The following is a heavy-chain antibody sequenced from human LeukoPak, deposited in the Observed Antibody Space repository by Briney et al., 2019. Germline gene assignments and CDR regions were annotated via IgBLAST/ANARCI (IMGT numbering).Heavy chain of an antibody. CDR1: GFSFRTYS. CDR3: ARDCESGYSYGLC. J-gene: IGHJ4*02. V-gene: IGHV3-21*01. CDR2: ITGDSTYI. D-gene: IGHD5-18*01. Sequence: GGSLRLSCAVSGFSFRTYSMNWVRQAPGKGLEWVSTITGDSTYIRYADSVRGRFTISRDNAKSSLYLQMNSLRVEDTAVYYCARDCESGYSYGLCWGQGTLVTVSS.